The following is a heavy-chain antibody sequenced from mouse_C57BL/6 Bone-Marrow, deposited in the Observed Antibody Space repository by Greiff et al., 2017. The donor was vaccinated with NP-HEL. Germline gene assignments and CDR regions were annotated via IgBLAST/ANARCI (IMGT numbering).Heavy chain of an antibody. CDR2: IYLRSGCT. J-gene: IGHJ4*01. D-gene: IGHD1-1*01. CDR1: GYTFTSYG. V-gene: IGHV1-58*01. CDR3: ARWSRSMDY. Sequence: EVQGVESGAELVRPGSSVKMSCKASGYTFTSYGMNWVKQRPGQGLEWIGNIYLRSGCTEYNEKFKGKATLTSDTSSSTAYMQLSSLTSEDSASYFCARWSRSMDYWGQGTSVTVSS.